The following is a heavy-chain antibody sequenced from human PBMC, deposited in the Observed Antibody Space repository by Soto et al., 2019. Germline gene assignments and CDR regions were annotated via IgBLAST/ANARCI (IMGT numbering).Heavy chain of an antibody. Sequence: PSETLSLTCTVSGGSISSGGYYWSWIRQHPGKGLEWIGYISYSGSTYYNPSLKSRVTISVDTSKNQFSLNLSSVTAADTAVYYCARGIIGSYGYYYYYYMDVWGKGTTVTVSS. CDR2: ISYSGST. J-gene: IGHJ6*03. CDR1: GGSISSGGYY. V-gene: IGHV4-31*03. D-gene: IGHD1-26*01. CDR3: ARGIIGSYGYYYYYYMDV.